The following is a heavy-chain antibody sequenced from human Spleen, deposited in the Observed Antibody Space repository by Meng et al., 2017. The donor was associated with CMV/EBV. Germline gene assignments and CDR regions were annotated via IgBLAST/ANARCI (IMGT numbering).Heavy chain of an antibody. CDR1: GITFSRYA. V-gene: IGHV3-30-3*01. CDR3: ARPESYYDLWTGLDY. J-gene: IGHJ4*02. CDR2: ISYDGSNK. Sequence: GGSLRLSCVASGITFSRYAMHWVRQAPGKGLEWVAVISYDGSNKYYADSVKGRFTISRDNSKNTLYLQMNSLRAEDTAVYYCARPESYYDLWTGLDYWGQGTLVTVSS. D-gene: IGHD3-3*01.